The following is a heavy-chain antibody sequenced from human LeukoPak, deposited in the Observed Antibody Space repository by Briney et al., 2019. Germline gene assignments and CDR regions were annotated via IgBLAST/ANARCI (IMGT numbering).Heavy chain of an antibody. J-gene: IGHJ4*02. V-gene: IGHV1-8*02. CDR1: GYTFTSYD. Sequence: ASVKVSCKASGYTFTSYDINWVRQATGQGLEWMGRMNPNSGNTGYAQKFQGRVTITRNTSISTAYMELSSLRSEDTAVYYCARGEKWELLIDYWGQGTLVTVSS. CDR2: MNPNSGNT. D-gene: IGHD1-26*01. CDR3: ARGEKWELLIDY.